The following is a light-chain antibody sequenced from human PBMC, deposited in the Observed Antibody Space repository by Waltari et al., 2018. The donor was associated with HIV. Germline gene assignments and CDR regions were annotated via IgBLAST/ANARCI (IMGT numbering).Light chain of an antibody. CDR2: ENY. CDR3: GSWDSSLSAVL. V-gene: IGLV1-51*02. J-gene: IGLJ2*01. CDR1: SSTIGGNY. Sequence: QSVLTQPPSVSAAPGQKVTISCSGSSSTIGGNYVSWYQQFPGTAPKLLIYENYERPPGIPDRFSGSKYGTSATLGITGLQTGDEAHYFCGSWDSSLSAVLFGGGTKLTVL.